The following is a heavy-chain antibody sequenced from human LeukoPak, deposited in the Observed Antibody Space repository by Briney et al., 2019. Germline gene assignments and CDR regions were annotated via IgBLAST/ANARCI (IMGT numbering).Heavy chain of an antibody. CDR3: AKAFAFVGANFFDY. CDR1: GFTFSSYT. V-gene: IGHV3-23*01. Sequence: GGSLRLSCAASGFTFSSYTMNWVRQAPGKGLEWVSAITGSGDSTHYADSVKGRFTISRDNSKNTLCLQMNSLRAEDTAVYYCAKAFAFVGANFFDYWGQGTLVTVSS. D-gene: IGHD1-26*01. J-gene: IGHJ4*02. CDR2: ITGSGDST.